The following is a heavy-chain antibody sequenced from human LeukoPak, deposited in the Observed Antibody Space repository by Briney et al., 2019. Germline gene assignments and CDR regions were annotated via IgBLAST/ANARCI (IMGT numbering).Heavy chain of an antibody. Sequence: ASVKDSCKASGYSFTGYYIHWVRQAPGQGLEWMGWINPNNGGTNQVQKFQGRVTMTRDTSINTAYMEVSSLRSDDTAVYYCARYSNSGGDYWGQGTLVTVSS. CDR1: GYSFTGYY. CDR3: ARYSNSGGDY. J-gene: IGHJ4*02. CDR2: INPNNGGT. V-gene: IGHV1-2*02. D-gene: IGHD6-6*01.